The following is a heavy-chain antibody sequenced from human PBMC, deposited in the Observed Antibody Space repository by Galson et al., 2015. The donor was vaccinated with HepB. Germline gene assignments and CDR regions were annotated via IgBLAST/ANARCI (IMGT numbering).Heavy chain of an antibody. J-gene: IGHJ4*02. CDR3: AHRRVAAESFDY. Sequence: PALVKPTQTLTLTCTFSGFSLSTSGVGVAWIRQPPGEALEWLALLSWGNNERYSPSLKSRLTITKDTSKNQVVLTMTNMDPVDTATYYCAHRRVAAESFDYWGQGTLVTVSS. CDR1: GFSLSTSGVG. CDR2: LSWGNNE. V-gene: IGHV2-5*02. D-gene: IGHD6-13*01.